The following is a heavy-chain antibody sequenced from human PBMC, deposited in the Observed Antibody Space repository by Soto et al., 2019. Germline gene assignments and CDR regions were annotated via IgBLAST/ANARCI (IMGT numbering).Heavy chain of an antibody. J-gene: IGHJ4*02. D-gene: IGHD3-22*01. CDR2: INPGSGKT. CDR1: GYTFTGYN. CDR3: ARPQDYDDCLDP. Sequence: ASVKVSYKASGYTFTGYNVHWARQAPGQRLEWMGWINPGSGKTRYSQNFQGRVTFTRDTSANTAYMELSGLISEDTAVYYCARPQDYDDCLDPWGQGTRVTVPS. V-gene: IGHV1-3*01.